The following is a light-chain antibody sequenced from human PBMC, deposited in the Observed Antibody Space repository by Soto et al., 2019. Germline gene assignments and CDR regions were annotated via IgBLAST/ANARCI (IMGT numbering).Light chain of an antibody. J-gene: IGLJ3*02. CDR1: SGYSTYA. Sequence: QAVVTQSPSASASLGASVKLTCTLSSGYSTYAIAWHQQQSEKGPRFLMKINYDGTHSKGDGFFDRFSGSSSGAERHLTISSRQSDDEADYYCQSLGTGIQVFGGGTKLTVL. CDR3: QSLGTGIQV. V-gene: IGLV4-69*01. CDR2: INYDGTH.